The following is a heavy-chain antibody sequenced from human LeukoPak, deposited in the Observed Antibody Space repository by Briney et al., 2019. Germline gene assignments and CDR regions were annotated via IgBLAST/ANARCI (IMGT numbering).Heavy chain of an antibody. CDR1: GFTFSSYW. J-gene: IGHJ4*02. CDR3: AKGPSTWDF. CDR2: INSDGSST. V-gene: IGHV3-74*01. Sequence: GGSLRLSCSASGFTFSSYWMHWVRQAQGKGLVWVSRINSDGSSTSYADSVRGRFTISRDNSKNTLYLQMSSLRAEDTAVYYCAKGPSTWDFWGQGTLVTVSS.